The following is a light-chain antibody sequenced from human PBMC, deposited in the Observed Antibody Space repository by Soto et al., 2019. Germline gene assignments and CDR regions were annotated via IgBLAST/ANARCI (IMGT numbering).Light chain of an antibody. J-gene: IGKJ1*01. CDR1: HSISSY. CDR3: QHYNSYSEA. Sequence: DTQMTQSPPSLSASVGDRVTISCRASHSISSYLNWYQQKPGKAPKLLIYDASTLESGVPSRFSGSGSGTEFTLTISSLQPDDFATYYCQHYNSYSEAFGQGTKVDIK. V-gene: IGKV1-5*01. CDR2: DAS.